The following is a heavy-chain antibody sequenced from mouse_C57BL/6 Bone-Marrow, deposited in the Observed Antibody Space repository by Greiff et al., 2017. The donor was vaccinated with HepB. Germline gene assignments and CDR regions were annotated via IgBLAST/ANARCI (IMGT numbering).Heavy chain of an antibody. CDR2: IYPKSGNT. CDR1: GYTFTSYG. Sequence: QVQLQQSGAELARPGASVKLSCKASGYTFTSYGIRWVKQRTGQGLEWIGKIYPKSGNTYYNEKFKGKATLTADKSSSTAYMELRSLTSEDSAVFVYARRRENLRFDYWGQGTTLTVSS. J-gene: IGHJ2*01. D-gene: IGHD1-1*01. V-gene: IGHV1-81*01. CDR3: ARRRENLRFDY.